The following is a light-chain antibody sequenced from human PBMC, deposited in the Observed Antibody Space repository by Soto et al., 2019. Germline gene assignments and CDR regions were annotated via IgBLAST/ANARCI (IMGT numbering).Light chain of an antibody. CDR2: DAS. CDR3: QHRSGWPLT. J-gene: IGKJ4*01. V-gene: IGKV3-11*01. CDR1: QSVSSY. Sequence: EIVLTQSPATLSLSPGERAALYCRASQSVSSYLAWYQHKPGQAPRLLIYDASNRATGIPARFSGSGSGTDFTLTISSLEPEDFAVYYCQHRSGWPLTFGGGTKVEIK.